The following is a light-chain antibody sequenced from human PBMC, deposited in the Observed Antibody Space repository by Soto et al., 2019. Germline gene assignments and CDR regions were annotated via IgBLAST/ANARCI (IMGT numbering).Light chain of an antibody. CDR2: SDN. CDR3: AAWDVSLVV. J-gene: IGLJ2*01. Sequence: QAVVTQPPSASGTPGQRVTISCSGCSSNIGTNTVIWYQQLPGAAPKLLIYSDNQRPSGVPDRFSGSKSGTSASLAISGLQSEDEADYYCAAWDVSLVVFGGGTKLTVL. V-gene: IGLV1-44*01. CDR1: SSNIGTNT.